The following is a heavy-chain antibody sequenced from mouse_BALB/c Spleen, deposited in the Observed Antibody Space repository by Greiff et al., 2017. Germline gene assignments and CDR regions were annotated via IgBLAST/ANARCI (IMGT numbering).Heavy chain of an antibody. CDR1: GFTFSSYT. CDR3: TKPYGYDDGFAY. J-gene: IGHJ3*01. CDR2: ISSGGSYT. Sequence: EVHLVESGGGLVKPGGSLKLSCAASGFTFSSYTMSWVRQTPEKRLEWVATISSGGSYTYYPDSVKGRFTISRDNAKNTLYLQMSSLKSEDTAMYYCTKPYGYDDGFAYWGQGTLVTVSA. V-gene: IGHV5-6-4*01. D-gene: IGHD2-2*01.